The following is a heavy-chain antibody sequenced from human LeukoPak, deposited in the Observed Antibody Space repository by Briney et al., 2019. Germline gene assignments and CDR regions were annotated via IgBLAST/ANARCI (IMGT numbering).Heavy chain of an antibody. CDR1: GFTFSGYS. D-gene: IGHD5-18*01. CDR2: ISTTSSYI. J-gene: IGHJ4*02. V-gene: IGHV3-21*01. CDR3: AREVLDTAMALGY. Sequence: GGSLRLSCAASGFTFSGYSMSWVRQAPGKGLEWVSSISTTSSYIYYADSVKGRFTISRDNAKNSLWLQMNSLRAEDTAVYYCAREVLDTAMALGYWGQGTLVTVSS.